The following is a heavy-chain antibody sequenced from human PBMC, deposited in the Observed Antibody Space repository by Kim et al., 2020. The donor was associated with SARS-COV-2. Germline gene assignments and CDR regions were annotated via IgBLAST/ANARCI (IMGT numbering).Heavy chain of an antibody. V-gene: IGHV3-49*03. Sequence: GGSLRLSCTASGFTFGDYAMSWFRQAPGKGLEWVGFIRSKAYGGTTEYAASVKGRFTISRDDSKSIAYLQMNSLKTEDTAVYYCTRESPQSGSYFNFDYWGQGTLVTVSS. CDR2: IRSKAYGGTT. CDR1: GFTFGDYA. J-gene: IGHJ4*02. CDR3: TRESPQSGSYFNFDY. D-gene: IGHD1-26*01.